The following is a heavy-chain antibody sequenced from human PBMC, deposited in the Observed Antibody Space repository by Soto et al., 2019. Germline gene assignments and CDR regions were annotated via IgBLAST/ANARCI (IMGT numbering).Heavy chain of an antibody. CDR1: GFTVSSNY. CDR3: GRDAPSCCGGDSSVPFTF. V-gene: IGHV3-53*04. CDR2: IYSGGST. D-gene: IGHD2-21*02. Sequence: EVQLVESGGGLVQPGGSLRLSCAASGFTVSSNYMSWVRQAPGKGLEWVSVIYSGGSTYYADSVKGRFTISRHNSSPTLCLKMTSMRAEATAVYYWGRDAPSCCGGDSSVPFTFWGQGTMVTVSS. J-gene: IGHJ3*01.